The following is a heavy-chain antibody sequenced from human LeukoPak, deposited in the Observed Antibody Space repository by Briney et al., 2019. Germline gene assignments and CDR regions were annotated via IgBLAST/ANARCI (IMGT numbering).Heavy chain of an antibody. CDR2: IIPIFGTA. Sequence: ASVKVSCKASGYTFTSYGISWVRQAPGQGLEWMGGIIPIFGTANYAQKFQGRVTITADESTSTAYMELSSLRSEDTAVYYCARGRDGKTMVRGVKNHPYYYYYYMDVWGKGTTVTISS. D-gene: IGHD3-10*01. CDR3: ARGRDGKTMVRGVKNHPYYYYYYMDV. CDR1: GYTFTSYG. V-gene: IGHV1-69*13. J-gene: IGHJ6*03.